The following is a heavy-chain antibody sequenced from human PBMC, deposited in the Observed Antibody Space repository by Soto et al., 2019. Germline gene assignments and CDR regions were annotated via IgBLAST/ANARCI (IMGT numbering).Heavy chain of an antibody. J-gene: IGHJ3*02. D-gene: IGHD3-9*01. Sequence: PGGSLRLSCAASGFTFSSYWMHWVRQAPGKGLVWVSRINSDGSSTSYADSVKGRFTISRDNAKNTLYLQMNSLRAEDTAVYYCARDRASITIFWPDAFDIWGQGTMVTVSS. CDR2: INSDGSST. CDR3: ARDRASITIFWPDAFDI. CDR1: GFTFSSYW. V-gene: IGHV3-74*01.